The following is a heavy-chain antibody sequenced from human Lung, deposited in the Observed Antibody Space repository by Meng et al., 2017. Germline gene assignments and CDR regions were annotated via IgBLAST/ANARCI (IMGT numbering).Heavy chain of an antibody. CDR2: IYHSGRT. Sequence: QLQRPGPGLVKPSGTLSLTCAVFGTSISSRNWWSWVRQSPGKGLEWIGEIYHSGRTNYNPSLESRVTISLDKSQNHFSLKVKSVTAADTAVYYCVRGGQDQAYYDFWSGPFDPWGQGTLVTVSS. J-gene: IGHJ5*02. D-gene: IGHD3-3*01. CDR1: GTSISSRNW. CDR3: VRGGQDQAYYDFWSGPFDP. V-gene: IGHV4-4*02.